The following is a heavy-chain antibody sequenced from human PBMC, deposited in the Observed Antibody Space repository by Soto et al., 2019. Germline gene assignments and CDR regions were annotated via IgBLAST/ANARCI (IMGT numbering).Heavy chain of an antibody. V-gene: IGHV4-30-2*01. Sequence: QLQLQASGSGLVKPSQTLSLTCAVSGGSISSGGYSWSWIRQPPGKGLEWIGYIYHSGSTYYNPSLKSRVTISVDRSKNQFSLKLSSVTAADTAVYYCASASGIDYYDSSGYFDYWGQGTLVTVSS. J-gene: IGHJ4*02. CDR3: ASASGIDYYDSSGYFDY. CDR2: IYHSGST. D-gene: IGHD3-22*01. CDR1: GGSISSGGYS.